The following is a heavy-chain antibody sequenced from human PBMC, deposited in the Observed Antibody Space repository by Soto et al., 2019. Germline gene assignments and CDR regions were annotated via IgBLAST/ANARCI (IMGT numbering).Heavy chain of an antibody. CDR2: ISAYNGNT. CDR3: ARGPHSVRGVTQPLSSYYYYMDV. J-gene: IGHJ6*03. D-gene: IGHD3-10*01. V-gene: IGHV1-18*01. Sequence: QVQLVQSGAEVKKPGASVKVSCKASGYTFTSYGISWVRQAPGQGLEWMGWISAYNGNTNYEQKLQGRFTMTTDTSTSTAYMELRSLRSDDTAVYYCARGPHSVRGVTQPLSSYYYYMDVWGKGTTVTVSS. CDR1: GYTFTSYG.